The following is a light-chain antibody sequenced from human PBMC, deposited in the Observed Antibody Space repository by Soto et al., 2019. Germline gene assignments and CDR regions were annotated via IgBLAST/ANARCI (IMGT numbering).Light chain of an antibody. CDR1: QSVSSN. V-gene: IGKV3-15*01. CDR2: GAS. J-gene: IGKJ4*01. CDR3: QQYNNWPRT. Sequence: EIVMTQSPATLSVSPGERATLSCRASQSVSSNLAWYQQKPGQAPRLLIYGASTRATGIPARFSGSGSGTELTLTISSLQSEDFAVYYCQQYNNWPRTFGGGTKVEIK.